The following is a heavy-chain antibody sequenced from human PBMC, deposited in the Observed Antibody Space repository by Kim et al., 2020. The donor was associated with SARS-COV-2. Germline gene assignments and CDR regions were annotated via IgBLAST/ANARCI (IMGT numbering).Heavy chain of an antibody. Sequence: GGSLRLSCAASGFTFSSYSMNWVRQAPGKGLEWVSSISSSSSYIYYADSVKGRFTISRDNAKNSLYLQMNSLRAEDTAVYYCARYRSSSDYYYYYYGMDVWGQGTTVTVSS. CDR1: GFTFSSYS. J-gene: IGHJ6*02. CDR2: ISSSSSYI. D-gene: IGHD6-6*01. V-gene: IGHV3-21*01. CDR3: ARYRSSSDYYYYYYGMDV.